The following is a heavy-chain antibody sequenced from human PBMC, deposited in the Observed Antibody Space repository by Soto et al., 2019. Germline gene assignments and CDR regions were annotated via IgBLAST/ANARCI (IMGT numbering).Heavy chain of an antibody. J-gene: IGHJ6*03. D-gene: IGHD2-15*01. V-gene: IGHV1-3*01. CDR3: ARDLMRCSGGSCYSDYYYYYMDV. CDR1: GYTFPSYA. Sequence: ASVKVSCKASGYTFPSYAMHWVRQAPGQRLEWMGWINAGNGNTKYSQKFQGRVTITRDTSASTAYMELSSLRSEDTAVYYCARDLMRCSGGSCYSDYYYYYMDVWGKGTTVTVSS. CDR2: INAGNGNT.